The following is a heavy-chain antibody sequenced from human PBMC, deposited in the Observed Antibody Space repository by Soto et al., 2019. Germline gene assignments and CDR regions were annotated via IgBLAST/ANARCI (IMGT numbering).Heavy chain of an antibody. CDR2: IVPMFGTP. CDR1: GGTFADFI. J-gene: IGHJ6*02. V-gene: IGHV1-69*01. Sequence: QVQLVQSGAEVKEPGSSVKVSCKASGGTFADFIMNWVRQTPGQGLEWMGGIVPMFGTPTYAEKFKGRVTISATGSTSTAYMELTSLRSEDSAVTYCARNGTYSSTLSQYSGMDVWGQGTTVTVS. CDR3: ARNGTYSSTLSQYSGMDV. D-gene: IGHD6-13*01.